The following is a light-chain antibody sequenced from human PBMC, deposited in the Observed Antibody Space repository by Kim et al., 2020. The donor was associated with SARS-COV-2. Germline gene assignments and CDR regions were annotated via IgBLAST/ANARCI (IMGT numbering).Light chain of an antibody. CDR1: QSINTY. V-gene: IGKV3-11*01. CDR2: HAS. Sequence: LSQGERATLSCRASQSINTYLAWYQYKPGQAPRLLVYHASNRAPGIPARFFGSGSGTDFTLTIYSVEPEDFAVYFCQQRSNWPLTFGGGTKVDIK. J-gene: IGKJ4*01. CDR3: QQRSNWPLT.